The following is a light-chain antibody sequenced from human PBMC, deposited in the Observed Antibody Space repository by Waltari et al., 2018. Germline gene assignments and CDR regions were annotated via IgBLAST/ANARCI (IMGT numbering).Light chain of an antibody. V-gene: IGKV1-39*01. CDR1: QRIKSY. CDR2: GAS. Sequence: DIQMTQSPSSLSASVGDRVTITCRASQRIKSYLNWYQQKPGKAPKLLIYGASSLERGVPSGFSGSGSGTEFTLTISSLQPEDSATYYCQQSYSSPYTFGQGTKLEIK. J-gene: IGKJ2*01. CDR3: QQSYSSPYT.